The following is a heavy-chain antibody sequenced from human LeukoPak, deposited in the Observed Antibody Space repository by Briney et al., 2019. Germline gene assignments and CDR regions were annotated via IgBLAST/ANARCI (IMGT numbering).Heavy chain of an antibody. CDR3: ARDQRDYYDSSGYYRYFDY. V-gene: IGHV1-69*13. CDR2: IIPIFGTA. Sequence: SVKVSCKASGGTFSSYAISWVRQAPGQGLEWMGGIIPIFGTANYAQKFQGRVTITADESTSTAYMEPSSLRSEDTAVYYCARDQRDYYDSSGYYRYFDYWGQGTLVTVSS. D-gene: IGHD3-22*01. CDR1: GGTFSSYA. J-gene: IGHJ4*02.